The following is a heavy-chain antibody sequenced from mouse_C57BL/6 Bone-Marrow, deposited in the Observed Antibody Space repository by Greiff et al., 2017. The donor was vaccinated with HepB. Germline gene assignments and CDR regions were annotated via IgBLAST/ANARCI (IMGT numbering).Heavy chain of an antibody. J-gene: IGHJ3*01. D-gene: IGHD1-1*01. Sequence: VQLQQPGAELVKPGASVKLSCKASGYTFTSYWMQWVKQRPGQGLEWIGEIDPSDSYTNYNQKFKGKATLTVDTSSSTAYMQLSSLTSEDSAVYYCARGGRRDGSSWFAYWGQGTLVTVSA. CDR3: ARGGRRDGSSWFAY. V-gene: IGHV1-50*01. CDR2: IDPSDSYT. CDR1: GYTFTSYW.